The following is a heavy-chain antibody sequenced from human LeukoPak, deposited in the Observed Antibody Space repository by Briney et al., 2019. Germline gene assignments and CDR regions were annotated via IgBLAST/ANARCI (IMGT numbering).Heavy chain of an antibody. Sequence: SETLSLTCAVYGWSFNDYYWNWIRQPPGKGLEWIGEINARGDTNYNPSLKSRVTISVDTSKKQFSLRLTSMIAADTALYYCARGQVPAARGYNWFDPWGKGTLVTVSS. V-gene: IGHV4-34*01. J-gene: IGHJ5*02. CDR3: ARGQVPAARGYNWFDP. D-gene: IGHD2-2*01. CDR2: INARGDT. CDR1: GWSFNDYY.